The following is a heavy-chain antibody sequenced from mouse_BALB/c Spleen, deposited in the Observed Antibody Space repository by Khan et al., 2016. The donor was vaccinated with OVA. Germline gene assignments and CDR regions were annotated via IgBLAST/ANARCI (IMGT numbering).Heavy chain of an antibody. V-gene: IGHV1S137*01. Sequence: QVQLKQSGAELVRPGVSVKISCKGSGYTFTDYAMHWVKQSHAKSLEWIGVVSTYYGDANYNQKFKGKATMTVDKSSSTAYMELARLTSEDSAIYYCARSHSGFAYWGQGTLVTVS. CDR2: VSTYYGDA. J-gene: IGHJ3*01. CDR3: ARSHSGFAY. CDR1: GYTFTDYA.